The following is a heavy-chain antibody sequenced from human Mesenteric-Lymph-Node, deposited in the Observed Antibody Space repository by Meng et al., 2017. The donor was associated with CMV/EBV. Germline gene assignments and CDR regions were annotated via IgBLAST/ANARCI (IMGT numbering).Heavy chain of an antibody. V-gene: IGHV4-30-4*08. Sequence: CTVSGGSVSSGDYFWSWIRHPPGKALEWIAYFYYSGSTYYNPSLKSRLTLSVDMSKNQFSLKLSSVTAADTAVYYCARVVHNWFDPWGQGTLVTVSS. J-gene: IGHJ5*02. CDR1: GGSVSSGDYF. CDR3: ARVVHNWFDP. CDR2: FYYSGST.